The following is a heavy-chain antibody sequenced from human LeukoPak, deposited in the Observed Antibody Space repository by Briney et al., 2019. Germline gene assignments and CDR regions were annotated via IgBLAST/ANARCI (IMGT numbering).Heavy chain of an antibody. CDR2: ISGSGGST. CDR1: GFTFSSYA. J-gene: IGHJ5*02. Sequence: GGPLRLSCAASGFTFSSYAMSWVRQAPGKGLEWVSAISGSGGSTYYADSVKGRFTISRDNSKNTLYLQMNSLRAEDTAVYYCAKAGVTMVRGVIAWFDPWGQGTLVTVSS. CDR3: AKAGVTMVRGVIAWFDP. V-gene: IGHV3-23*01. D-gene: IGHD3-10*01.